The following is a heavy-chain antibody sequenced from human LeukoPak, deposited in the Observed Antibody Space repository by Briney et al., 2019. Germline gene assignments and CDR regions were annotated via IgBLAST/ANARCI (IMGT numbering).Heavy chain of an antibody. D-gene: IGHD5-18*01. CDR1: GYSISSGDY. V-gene: IGHV4-38-2*02. J-gene: IGHJ4*02. CDR3: ARMRYTYGYNFDY. CDR2: IHHSGSA. Sequence: SETLSLTCSVSGYSISSGDYWGWIRPPPGKGLEWIGIIHHSGSAYYNPSLNSRVTISVDTTKNQFSLNLSSVTAADTAVYYCARMRYTYGYNFDYWGQGTLVTVSS.